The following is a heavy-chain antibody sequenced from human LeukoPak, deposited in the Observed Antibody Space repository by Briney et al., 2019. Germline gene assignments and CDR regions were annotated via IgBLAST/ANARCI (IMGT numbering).Heavy chain of an antibody. CDR3: ARRAMIVVATPAVDY. CDR1: GFTFSSYG. D-gene: IGHD3-22*01. Sequence: GGSLRLSCAASGFTFSSYGMHWVRQTPGKGLEWVSGIDWTGGSTGYADSVKGRFTISRNNAKNSLYLQMNSLRAEDTALYYCARRAMIVVATPAVDYWGQGTLVTVSS. V-gene: IGHV3-20*04. CDR2: IDWTGGST. J-gene: IGHJ4*02.